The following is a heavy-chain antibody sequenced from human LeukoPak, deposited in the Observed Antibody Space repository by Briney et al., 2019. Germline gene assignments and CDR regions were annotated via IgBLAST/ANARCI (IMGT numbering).Heavy chain of an antibody. CDR1: GFTFSSYA. Sequence: GGSLRLSCAASGFTFSSYAMSWVRQAPGKGLEWVSAISGSGGSTYYADSVKGRFTISRDNSKNTLYLQMNSLRAEDTAVYYCAKEGSEDAWGLRSLGLCYYYYGMDVWGQGTTVTVSS. J-gene: IGHJ6*02. V-gene: IGHV3-23*01. D-gene: IGHD5-12*01. CDR3: AKEGSEDAWGLRSLGLCYYYYGMDV. CDR2: ISGSGGST.